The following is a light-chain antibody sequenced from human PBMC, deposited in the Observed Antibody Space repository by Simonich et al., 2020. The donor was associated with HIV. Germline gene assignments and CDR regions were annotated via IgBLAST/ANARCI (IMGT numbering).Light chain of an antibody. CDR2: GAS. J-gene: IGKJ2*01. V-gene: IGKV3-20*01. CDR3: QQYGSSPYT. CDR1: QSVSSY. Sequence: EIVMTQSPATLSLSPGERATLSCRASQSVSSYLAWYQLKPGQAPRLLIYGASSRATGITDRFSGSGSGTDFTRTISRLEPEDFAIYYCQQYGSSPYTFGQGTKLEIK.